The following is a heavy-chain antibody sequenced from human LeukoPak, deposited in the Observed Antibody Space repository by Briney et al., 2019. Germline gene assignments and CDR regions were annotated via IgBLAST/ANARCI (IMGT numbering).Heavy chain of an antibody. Sequence: GGPLRLSFPASGLTFSSYGIHGVRQPPAKGLEGVAVISYDGSNKYYADSVKGRFTISRDNSKNTLYLQINSLRAEDTAVYYCARDQPVQIGLFDYWGQGTLVTVSS. CDR3: ARDQPVQIGLFDY. V-gene: IGHV3-30*03. J-gene: IGHJ4*02. D-gene: IGHD1-1*01. CDR2: ISYDGSNK. CDR1: GLTFSSYG.